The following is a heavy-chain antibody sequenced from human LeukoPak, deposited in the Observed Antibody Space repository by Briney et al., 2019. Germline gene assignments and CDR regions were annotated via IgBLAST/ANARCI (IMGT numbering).Heavy chain of an antibody. J-gene: IGHJ3*02. CDR3: ARCAYYLIRAFDI. Sequence: PGGSLRLSCAASGFTFSHYAMNWIRQAPGKGLEWVSSISSSSSHIYYADSVKGRFTISRDNAKNSLYLKMNSLRAEDTAVYYCARCAYYLIRAFDIWAQGTMVTVSS. CDR2: ISSSSSHI. D-gene: IGHD3-22*01. V-gene: IGHV3-21*01. CDR1: GFTFSHYA.